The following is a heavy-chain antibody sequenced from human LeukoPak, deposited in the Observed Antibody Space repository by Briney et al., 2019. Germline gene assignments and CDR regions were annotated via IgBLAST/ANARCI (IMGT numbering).Heavy chain of an antibody. D-gene: IGHD6-19*01. V-gene: IGHV4-4*02. Sequence: PSETLSLTCAVSGGPISSNNWWSWVRQPPGKGLEWIGEIYHGGSTNYNPSLKSRVTISVDKSKNQFSLKLSSVTAADTAVFYCARSWSSGWYVYWGQGTLVTVSS. CDR3: ARSWSSGWYVY. CDR1: GGPISSNNW. CDR2: IYHGGST. J-gene: IGHJ4*02.